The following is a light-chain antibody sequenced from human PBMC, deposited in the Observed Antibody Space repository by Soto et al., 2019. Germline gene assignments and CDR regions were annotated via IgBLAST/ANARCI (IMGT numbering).Light chain of an antibody. Sequence: QSVLTQPPSVSGAPGQRVTISCTGSSSNIGAGYDVHWYQQLPGTAPKLLSYGNSNRPSGVPDRFSGSKSGTSASLAITGLQAEDEADYYCQSYDSSLSAYVVFGGGTKVTVL. CDR1: SSNIGAGYD. J-gene: IGLJ2*01. CDR3: QSYDSSLSAYVV. CDR2: GNS. V-gene: IGLV1-40*01.